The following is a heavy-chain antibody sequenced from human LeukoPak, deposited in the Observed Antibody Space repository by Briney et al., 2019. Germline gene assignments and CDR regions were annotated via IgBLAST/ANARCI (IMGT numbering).Heavy chain of an antibody. CDR3: ARCYDSSGYYHLYYFDY. CDR1: GGTFSSYA. D-gene: IGHD3-22*01. J-gene: IGHJ4*02. V-gene: IGHV1-69*01. Sequence: SVKVSCKASGGTFSSYAISWVRQAPGQGLEWMGGIIPIFGTANYAQKFQGRVTITADESTSTAHMELSSLRSEDTAVYYCARCYDSSGYYHLYYFDYWGQGTLVTVSS. CDR2: IIPIFGTA.